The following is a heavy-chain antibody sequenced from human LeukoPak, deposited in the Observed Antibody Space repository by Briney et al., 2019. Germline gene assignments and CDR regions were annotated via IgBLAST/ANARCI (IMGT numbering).Heavy chain of an antibody. Sequence: GGSLRLSCAASGFTFSSYSMNWVRQPPGKGLEWVSSISSSSSYIYYADSVKGRFTISRDNAKNSLYLQMNSLRAEDTAVYYCARRYCSSTSCYNFDYWAREPWSPSPQ. D-gene: IGHD2-2*01. CDR1: GFTFSSYS. J-gene: IGHJ4*02. V-gene: IGHV3-21*01. CDR2: ISSSSSYI. CDR3: ARRYCSSTSCYNFDY.